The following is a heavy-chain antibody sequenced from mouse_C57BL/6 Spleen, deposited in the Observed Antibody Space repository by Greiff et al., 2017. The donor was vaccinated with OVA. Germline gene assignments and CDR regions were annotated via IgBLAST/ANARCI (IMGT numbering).Heavy chain of an antibody. Sequence: VKLKESGPGLVAPSQSLSITCTVSGFSLTSYGVHWVRQPPGKGLEWLVVIWSDGSTTYNSALKSRLSISKDNSKSQVFLKMNSLQTDDTAMYYCARHNGNHYAMDYWGQGTSVTVSS. CDR1: GFSLTSYG. J-gene: IGHJ4*01. CDR2: IWSDGST. V-gene: IGHV2-6-1*01. D-gene: IGHD2-1*01. CDR3: ARHNGNHYAMDY.